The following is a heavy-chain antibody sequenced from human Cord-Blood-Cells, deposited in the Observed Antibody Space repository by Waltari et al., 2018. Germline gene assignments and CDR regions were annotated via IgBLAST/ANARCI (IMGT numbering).Heavy chain of an antibody. Sequence: QVQLVQSGAEVKKPGASVKVSCKPSGYTFTGYYMHWVRQAPGQGLEWMGWINPNSGGTNYAQKFQGRVTMTRDTSISTAYMELSRLRSDDTAVYYCARWEAGGVTGEKYGFDYWGQGTLVTVSS. CDR2: INPNSGGT. CDR3: ARWEAGGVTGEKYGFDY. V-gene: IGHV1-2*02. D-gene: IGHD7-27*01. CDR1: GYTFTGYY. J-gene: IGHJ4*02.